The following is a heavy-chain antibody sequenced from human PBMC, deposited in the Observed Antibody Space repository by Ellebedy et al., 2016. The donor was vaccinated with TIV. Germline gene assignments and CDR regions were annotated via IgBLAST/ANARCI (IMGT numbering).Heavy chain of an antibody. V-gene: IGHV3-7*01. CDR3: ARDPEYGALDY. J-gene: IGHJ4*02. D-gene: IGHD4-17*01. CDR1: GFGFRSTW. Sequence: GGSLRLXXAASGFGFRSTWMTWVRQAPGKGLEWVANINQDGGVKSHLDSVKGRFTISRDNARNSLYLQMNSLRAEDTAVYYCARDPEYGALDYWGQGTLVTVSS. CDR2: INQDGGVK.